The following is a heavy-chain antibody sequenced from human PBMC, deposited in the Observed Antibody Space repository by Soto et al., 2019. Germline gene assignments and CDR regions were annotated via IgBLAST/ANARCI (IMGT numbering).Heavy chain of an antibody. CDR3: ARDRVWSGYPDAFDI. CDR2: ISSSSSTI. Sequence: WGSLRLSCAASGFTFSSYSMNWVRQAPGKGLEWVSYISSSSSTIYYADSVKGRFTISRDNAKNSLYLQMNSLRAEDTAVYYCARDRVWSGYPDAFDIWGQGTMVTVSS. CDR1: GFTFSSYS. J-gene: IGHJ3*02. D-gene: IGHD3-3*01. V-gene: IGHV3-48*01.